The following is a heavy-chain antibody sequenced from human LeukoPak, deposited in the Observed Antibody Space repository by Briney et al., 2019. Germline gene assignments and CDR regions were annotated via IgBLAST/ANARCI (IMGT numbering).Heavy chain of an antibody. D-gene: IGHD3-9*01. CDR1: GFTFSNYW. J-gene: IGHJ3*02. Sequence: PGGSLRLSCAASGFTFSNYWMNWVRQAPGKGLEWVSSITTNSRDIYYADSVKGRFTISRDNAKDSLYLQLKRLRAEDTAVYYCAREPNYDILTGYYTAKGGGTFDIWGQGTMVTVSS. CDR2: ITTNSRDI. CDR3: AREPNYDILTGYYTAKGGGTFDI. V-gene: IGHV3-21*01.